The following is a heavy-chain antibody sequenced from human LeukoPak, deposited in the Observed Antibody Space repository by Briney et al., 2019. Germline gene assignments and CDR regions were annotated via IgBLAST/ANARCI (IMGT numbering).Heavy chain of an antibody. J-gene: IGHJ6*03. V-gene: IGHV3-23*01. D-gene: IGHD5/OR15-5a*01. CDR3: AKSSVSFDYYYMDV. Sequence: GGSLRLSCAASGFTFSSYGMSWVRQAPGKGLEWVSAISGSGGSTYYADSVKGRFTISRDNSKNMLYLQMNSLRAEDTAVYYCAKSSVSFDYYYMDVWGKGTTVTISS. CDR2: ISGSGGST. CDR1: GFTFSSYG.